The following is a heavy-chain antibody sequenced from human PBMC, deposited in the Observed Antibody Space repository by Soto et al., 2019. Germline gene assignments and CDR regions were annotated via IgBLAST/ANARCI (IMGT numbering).Heavy chain of an antibody. CDR3: AIPPPSSGSFLY. CDR1: GYTFTGYY. Sequence: QVQLVQSGAEVKKPGASVKVSCKASGYTFTGYYMHWVRQAPGQGLEWMGWINPIFGTANYAQKFQGRVTITADESTSTAYMELSSLRSEDTAVYYCAIPPPSSGSFLYWGQGTLVTVSS. V-gene: IGHV1-69*01. J-gene: IGHJ4*02. CDR2: INPIFGTA. D-gene: IGHD3-10*01.